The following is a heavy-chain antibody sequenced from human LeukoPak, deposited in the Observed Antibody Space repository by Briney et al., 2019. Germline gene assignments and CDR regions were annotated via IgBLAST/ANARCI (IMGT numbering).Heavy chain of an antibody. V-gene: IGHV4-59*12. CDR1: GGSINNYY. Sequence: PSETLSLTCAVSGGSINNYYWSWIRQPPGKGLEWIGYIYDSGSTNYNPSLKSRVTISVDTSKNQFSLKLNSVTAADTAVYYCARDYCTSTTCPNWFDPWGQGTLVTVSS. J-gene: IGHJ5*02. CDR2: IYDSGST. D-gene: IGHD2-2*01. CDR3: ARDYCTSTTCPNWFDP.